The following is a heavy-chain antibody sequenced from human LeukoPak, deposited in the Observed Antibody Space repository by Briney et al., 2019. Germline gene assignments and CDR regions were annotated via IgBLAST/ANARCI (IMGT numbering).Heavy chain of an antibody. CDR1: GFTVISNY. CDR3: AIEGVLVGGERGYYMDV. CDR2: IYSGGST. D-gene: IGHD1-26*01. Sequence: GGSLRLSYAASGFTVISNYVSWLRQAPGKGLEWVSVIYSGGSTYYADSVKGRFTISRDNSKNTLYLQMNSLRAEYTPLYYCAIEGVLVGGERGYYMDVWGKGTTVTVSS. J-gene: IGHJ6*03. V-gene: IGHV3-53*01.